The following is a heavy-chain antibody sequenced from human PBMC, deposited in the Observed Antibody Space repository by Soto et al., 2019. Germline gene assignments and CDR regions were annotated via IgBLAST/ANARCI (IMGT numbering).Heavy chain of an antibody. Sequence: GGSLRLSCAASGFTFSIYSMNWVRQAPGKGLEWVSAISGSSSCIYYADSVKGRFTISRDNAKNSLYLHMNSLRAEDTAAYYCATDLTAQPCDYYYYCLDVWGKGTTVTVSS. CDR3: ATDLTAQPCDYYYYCLDV. CDR1: GFTFSIYS. J-gene: IGHJ6*03. CDR2: ISGSSSCI. V-gene: IGHV3-21*04. D-gene: IGHD2-21*01.